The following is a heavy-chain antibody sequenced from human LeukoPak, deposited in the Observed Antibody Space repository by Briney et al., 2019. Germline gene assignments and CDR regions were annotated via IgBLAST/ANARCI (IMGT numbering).Heavy chain of an antibody. V-gene: IGHV1-69*06. CDR3: ARGGDYYDSSGGDAFDI. CDR2: IIPIFGTA. CDR1: GGTFSSYA. J-gene: IGHJ3*02. Sequence: SVKVSCKASGGTFSSYAISWVRQAPGQGLEWMGGIIPIFGTANYAQKFQGRVTITADKSTSTAYMELSSLRSEDTAVYYRARGGDYYDSSGGDAFDIWGQGTMVTVSS. D-gene: IGHD3-22*01.